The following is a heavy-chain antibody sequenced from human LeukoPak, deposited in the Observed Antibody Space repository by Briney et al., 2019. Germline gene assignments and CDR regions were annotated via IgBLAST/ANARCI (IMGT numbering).Heavy chain of an antibody. Sequence: GGSLRLSCAASGFTFSSYAMHWVRQAPGKGLEWVAVISYDGSNKYYADSVKGRFTISRDNSKDTLYLRMNSLRAEDTAVYYCARTSSGWYFYFDYWGQGTLVTVSS. CDR1: GFTFSSYA. D-gene: IGHD6-19*01. V-gene: IGHV3-30*04. CDR2: ISYDGSNK. J-gene: IGHJ4*02. CDR3: ARTSSGWYFYFDY.